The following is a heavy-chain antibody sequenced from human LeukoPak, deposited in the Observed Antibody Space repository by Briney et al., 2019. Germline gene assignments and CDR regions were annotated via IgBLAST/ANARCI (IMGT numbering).Heavy chain of an antibody. J-gene: IGHJ3*02. Sequence: GGSLRLSCAASGVTFSEDYMNWIRQAPGKGLEWIAYISRSTRILYYADSVRGRFTISRDNAKKSLYSQMNSLTVEDTAMYYCARREYDAFDIWGQGTMVTVSS. CDR2: ISRSTRIL. D-gene: IGHD3-10*01. CDR1: GVTFSEDY. V-gene: IGHV3-11*01. CDR3: ARREYDAFDI.